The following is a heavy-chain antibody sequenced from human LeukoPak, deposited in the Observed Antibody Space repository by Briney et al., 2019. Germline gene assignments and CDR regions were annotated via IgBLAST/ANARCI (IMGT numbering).Heavy chain of an antibody. CDR3: ARGYCSSTSCYDGGDY. J-gene: IGHJ4*02. CDR2: IKQDGSEK. Sequence: GGSLRLSCAASGFTFSSYWMSWVRQAPGKGLEWVANIKQDGSEKYYVDSVKGRFTISRDNAKNSLYLRMNSLRAEDTAVYYCARGYCSSTSCYDGGDYWGQGTLVTVSS. V-gene: IGHV3-7*01. CDR1: GFTFSSYW. D-gene: IGHD2-2*01.